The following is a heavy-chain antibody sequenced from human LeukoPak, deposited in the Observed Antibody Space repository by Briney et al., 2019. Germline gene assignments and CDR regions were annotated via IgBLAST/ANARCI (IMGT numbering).Heavy chain of an antibody. J-gene: IGHJ5*02. CDR3: ARAVGANSRRIGLFHPIGQGNWFDP. CDR1: GYSVSSAYC. D-gene: IGHD1-26*01. CDR2: IYYSGST. Sequence: PSETLSLTCSVYGYSVSSAYCWSWIRQPPGQGLEWIGSIYYSGSTYYNPSLKSRVTISVDTSKNQFSLKLSSVTAADTAVYYCARAVGANSRRIGLFHPIGQGNWFDPWGQGTLVTVSS. V-gene: IGHV4-38-2*02.